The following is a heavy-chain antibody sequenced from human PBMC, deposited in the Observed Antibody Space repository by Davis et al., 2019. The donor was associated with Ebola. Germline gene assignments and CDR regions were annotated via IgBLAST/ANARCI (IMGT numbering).Heavy chain of an antibody. Sequence: GESLKISCQGSGYIFTTYWIAWVRQMPGKGLEWMGIIYPGDSDTRYSPSFQGQVTISADKSITTAYLQWSSLKASDTAMYYCARFLEWKADYWGQGTLVTVSS. V-gene: IGHV5-51*01. D-gene: IGHD3-3*01. CDR1: GYIFTTYW. J-gene: IGHJ4*02. CDR2: IYPGDSDT. CDR3: ARFLEWKADY.